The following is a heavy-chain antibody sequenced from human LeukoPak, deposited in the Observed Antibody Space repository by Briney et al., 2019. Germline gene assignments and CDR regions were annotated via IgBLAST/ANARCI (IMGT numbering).Heavy chain of an antibody. D-gene: IGHD5-18*01. J-gene: IGHJ4*02. Sequence: SETLSLTCAVYGGSFSGYYWSWIRQPPGRGLEWIGEINHSGSTNYNPSLKSRVTISVDTSKNQFSLKLSSVTAADTAVYYCARGGRGYSYGQRWGRGTLVTVSS. CDR3: ARGGRGYSYGQR. V-gene: IGHV4-34*01. CDR1: GGSFSGYY. CDR2: INHSGST.